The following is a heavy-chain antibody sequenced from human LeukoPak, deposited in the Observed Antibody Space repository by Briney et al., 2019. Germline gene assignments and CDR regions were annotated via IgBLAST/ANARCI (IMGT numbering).Heavy chain of an antibody. CDR3: AREDYYDSSGYYSD. CDR1: GGSISSYY. J-gene: IGHJ4*02. CDR2: IYYSGST. V-gene: IGHV4-59*01. D-gene: IGHD3-22*01. Sequence: SETLSLTCTVSGGSISSYYWSWIRQPPGKGLEWIGYIYYSGSTNYNPSLKSRVTISVEASKNEFSLKLRSVTAADTAVYYCAREDYYDSSGYYSDWGQGTLVTVSS.